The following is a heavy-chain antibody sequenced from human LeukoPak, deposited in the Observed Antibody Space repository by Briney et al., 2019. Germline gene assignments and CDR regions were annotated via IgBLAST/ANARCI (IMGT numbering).Heavy chain of an antibody. J-gene: IGHJ5*02. CDR3: ARDLAVAQNWFDP. V-gene: IGHV1-2*02. CDR2: INPNSGGT. Sequence: ASVTVSSKASGYTFTVYYMHWVRQAPGQGLEWMGWINPNSGGTNYAQKFQGRVTMTRDTSISTAYMELSKLRSDGTAVYYCARDLAVAQNWFDPWGQGTLVTVCS. D-gene: IGHD6-19*01. CDR1: GYTFTVYY.